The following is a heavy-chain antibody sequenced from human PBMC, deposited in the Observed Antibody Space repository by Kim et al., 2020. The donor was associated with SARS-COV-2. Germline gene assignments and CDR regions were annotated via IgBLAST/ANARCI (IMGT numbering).Heavy chain of an antibody. Sequence: STYYNPSPKSRVTISVDTSKNQFSLKLSSVTAADTAVYYCARGGGESYDYWGQGTLVTVSS. D-gene: IGHD3-10*01. CDR2: ST. V-gene: IGHV4-31*02. J-gene: IGHJ4*02. CDR3: ARGGGESYDY.